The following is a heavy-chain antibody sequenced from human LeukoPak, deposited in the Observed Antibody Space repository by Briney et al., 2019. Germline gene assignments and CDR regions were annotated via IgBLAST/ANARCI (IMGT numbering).Heavy chain of an antibody. CDR2: IYYSGST. J-gene: IGHJ4*02. CDR1: GGCISSSSHY. Sequence: PSETLSLTCTVSGGCISSSSHYWGWIRQPPGKGLEWIGSIYYSGSTYYNPSLKSRVTISVDTSKNQFSLKLSSVTAADTAVYYCARGVAAAGTSIWGQGTLVTVSS. V-gene: IGHV4-39*07. CDR3: ARGVAAAGTSI. D-gene: IGHD6-13*01.